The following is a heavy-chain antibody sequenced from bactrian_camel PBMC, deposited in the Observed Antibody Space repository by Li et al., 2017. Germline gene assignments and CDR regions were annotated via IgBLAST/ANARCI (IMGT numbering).Heavy chain of an antibody. V-gene: IGHV3S40*01. D-gene: IGHD4*01. CDR2: ISSGGTT. CDR1: GLSFGDSD. Sequence: DVQLVESGGGSVQAGGSLRVSCKASGLSFGDSDMGWYRQAPGKGLEWVSTISSGGTTFYADSVKGRFTISRDNTENTVSLQLNRLKPEDTAVYYCERDPNHYSDFDVWGQGTQVTVS. J-gene: IGHJ4*01. CDR3: ERDPNHYSDFDV.